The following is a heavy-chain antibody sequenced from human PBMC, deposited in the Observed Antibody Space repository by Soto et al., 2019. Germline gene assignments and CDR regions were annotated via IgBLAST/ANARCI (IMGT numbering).Heavy chain of an antibody. CDR3: ATDSNYAVSNSF. CDR2: ILPVSAPP. D-gene: IGHD3-16*01. V-gene: IGHV1-69*13. CDR1: GGTLNNYA. J-gene: IGHJ4*02. Sequence: SVKVSCKGSGGTLNNYAINWVRQPPGQGLEWMGGILPVSAPPDYAQKFQGRVSITADHSTSTVYMELSRLKSDDTAVYFCATDSNYAVSNSFWRQGTLVTVSS.